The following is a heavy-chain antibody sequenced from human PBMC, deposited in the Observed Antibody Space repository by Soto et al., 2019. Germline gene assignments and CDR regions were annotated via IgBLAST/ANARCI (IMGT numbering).Heavy chain of an antibody. CDR1: GFTFSSYW. CDR3: ARGHNQYGYVVQH. V-gene: IGHV3-7*03. D-gene: IGHD5-18*01. CDR2: INHDGSEK. Sequence: EVQLVESGGGLVRPGGSLRLSCAASGFTFSSYWMNWVRQAPGKGLEWVANINHDGSEKYYVDSVKGRFTISRDNTKNSLSLVMNTLRAEDTAVYYCARGHNQYGYVVQHWGQGTLVTVS. J-gene: IGHJ1*01.